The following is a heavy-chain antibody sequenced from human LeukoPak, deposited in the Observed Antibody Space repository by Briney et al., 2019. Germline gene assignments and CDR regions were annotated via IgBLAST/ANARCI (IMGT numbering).Heavy chain of an antibody. CDR3: TRDREVTKGNWFGP. CDR1: GFTFDDYA. V-gene: IGHV3-9*01. Sequence: GGSLRLSCAASGFTFDDYAMHWVRQAPGKGLEWVSGISWNSGSIGYADSVKGRFTISRDNAKNTVYLEMNSLRVEDTAVYYCTRDREVTKGNWFGPWGQGTLVTVSS. J-gene: IGHJ5*02. D-gene: IGHD4-17*01. CDR2: ISWNSGSI.